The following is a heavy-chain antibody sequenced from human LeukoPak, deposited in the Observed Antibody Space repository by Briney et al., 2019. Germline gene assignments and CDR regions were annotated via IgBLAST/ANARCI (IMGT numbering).Heavy chain of an antibody. CDR2: IKQDGSEE. D-gene: IGHD4-17*01. J-gene: IGHJ4*02. Sequence: GGSLRLSCAASGFTFSSYWMSWVRQAPGKGLEWVANIKQDGSEEYYVDSVKGRFTISRDNAKNSLFLQMNSLRVEDTAVYYCARYGDYASFDYWGQGTLVSVSS. V-gene: IGHV3-7*01. CDR1: GFTFSSYW. CDR3: ARYGDYASFDY.